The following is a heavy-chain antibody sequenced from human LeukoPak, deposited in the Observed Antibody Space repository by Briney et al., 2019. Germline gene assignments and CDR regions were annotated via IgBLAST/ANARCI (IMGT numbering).Heavy chain of an antibody. CDR2: INPNSGGT. CDR3: ASGLAVAGIYDAFDI. Sequence: ASVKVSCKASGYTFTGYYMHWVRQAPGQGLEWMGWINPNSGGTNYAQKFQGRVTMTRDTSISTAYMELSRLSSDDTAVYYCASGLAVAGIYDAFDIWGQGTMVTVSS. V-gene: IGHV1-2*02. D-gene: IGHD6-19*01. J-gene: IGHJ3*02. CDR1: GYTFTGYY.